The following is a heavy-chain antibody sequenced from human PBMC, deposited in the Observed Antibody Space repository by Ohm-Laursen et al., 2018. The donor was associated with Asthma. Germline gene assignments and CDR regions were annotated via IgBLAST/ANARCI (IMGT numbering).Heavy chain of an antibody. V-gene: IGHV4-30-4*01. CDR1: GGSISSGDYY. CDR3: ARTLGYCRGGSCHWYFDL. D-gene: IGHD2-15*01. CDR2: IYYSGST. J-gene: IGHJ2*01. Sequence: SETLSLTCAVYGGSISSGDYYWSWIRQPPGKGLEWIGYIYYSGSTYYNPSLKSRVTISVDTSKNQFSLKLSSVTAADTAVYYCARTLGYCRGGSCHWYFDLWGRGTLVTVSS.